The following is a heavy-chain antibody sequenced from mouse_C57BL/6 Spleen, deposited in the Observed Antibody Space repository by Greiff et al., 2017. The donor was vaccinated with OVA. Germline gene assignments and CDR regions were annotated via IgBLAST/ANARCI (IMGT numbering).Heavy chain of an antibody. CDR3: ARGNGYDFDY. J-gene: IGHJ2*01. Sequence: QVQLQQPGAELVRPGTSVKLSCKASGYTFTSYWMHWVKQRPGQGLEWIGVIDPSDSYTNYNQKFKGKATLTVDTSASTAYMQLSSLTSEDSAVYYCARGNGYDFDYGGKGTTLTVSS. CDR1: GYTFTSYW. CDR2: IDPSDSYT. V-gene: IGHV1-59*01. D-gene: IGHD2-2*01.